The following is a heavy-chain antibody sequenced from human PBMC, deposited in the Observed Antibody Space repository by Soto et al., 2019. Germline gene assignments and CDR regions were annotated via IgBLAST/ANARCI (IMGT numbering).Heavy chain of an antibody. V-gene: IGHV3-48*03. J-gene: IGHJ3*02. CDR1: GFTFSSYE. D-gene: IGHD3-22*01. CDR2: ISSSGSTI. Sequence: GSLRLSCSASGFTFSSYEMNWVRQAPGKGLEWVSYISSSGSTIYYADSVKGRFTISRDNAKNSLYLQMNSLRAEDTAVYYCERSMYYYDSKGAFDIWGQGTMVTV. CDR3: ERSMYYYDSKGAFDI.